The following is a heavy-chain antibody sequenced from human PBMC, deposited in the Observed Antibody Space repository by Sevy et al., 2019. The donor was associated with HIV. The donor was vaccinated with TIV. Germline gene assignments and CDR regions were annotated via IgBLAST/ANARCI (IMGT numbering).Heavy chain of an antibody. CDR1: GFTFSSYW. D-gene: IGHD6-13*01. CDR2: INQGGNQK. J-gene: IGHJ4*02. V-gene: IGHV3-7*01. Sequence: GGSLRLSCAASGFTFSSYWINWVRQAPGEGLEWVANINQGGNQKHYMDSVKGRFTISRDNAENAVYLQMNSRRVEDTAGYYCARGPSGAAAGRFDSWGQGTLVTVSS. CDR3: ARGPSGAAAGRFDS.